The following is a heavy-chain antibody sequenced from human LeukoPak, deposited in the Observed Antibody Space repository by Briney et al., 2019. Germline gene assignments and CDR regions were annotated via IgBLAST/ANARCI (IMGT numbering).Heavy chain of an antibody. J-gene: IGHJ4*02. V-gene: IGHV3-23*01. CDR3: ASRASTSGWYPLDY. CDR2: ISGSGGST. D-gene: IGHD6-19*01. Sequence: PGGSLRLSCAASGITFSSYALSWVRQAPGKELEWVSSISGSGGSTYYADSVKGRFTISRDNSKNTLYLQMDSLRAEDTALYYCASRASTSGWYPLDYWGQGTLVTVSS. CDR1: GITFSSYA.